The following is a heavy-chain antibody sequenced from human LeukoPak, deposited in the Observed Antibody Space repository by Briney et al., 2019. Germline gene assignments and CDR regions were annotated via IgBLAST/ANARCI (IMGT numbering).Heavy chain of an antibody. CDR1: GFTFSGYA. CDR2: ISGSGGST. J-gene: IGHJ4*02. Sequence: PGGSLRLSCAASGFTFSGYAMSWVRQAPGKGLEWVSAISGSGGSTYYADSVKGRFTISRDNSKNTLYLQMNSLRAEDTAVYYCAKAQRLVLGLADGYYFDYWGQGTLVTVSS. V-gene: IGHV3-23*01. CDR3: AKAQRLVLGLADGYYFDY. D-gene: IGHD6-19*01.